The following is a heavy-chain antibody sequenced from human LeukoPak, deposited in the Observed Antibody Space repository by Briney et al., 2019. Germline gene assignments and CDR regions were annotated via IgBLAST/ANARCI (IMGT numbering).Heavy chain of an antibody. Sequence: LSLTCSVSGGSISSYYWSWVRQAPGKGLEWVSYISGSGDTLYYADSVKGRFTISRDNSKNSLYLQMNSLRAEDTAVYYCARGLGPGPYFDYWGQGTLVTVSS. CDR3: ARGLGPGPYFDY. CDR2: ISGSGDTL. D-gene: IGHD1-14*01. CDR1: GGSISSYY. J-gene: IGHJ4*02. V-gene: IGHV3-48*03.